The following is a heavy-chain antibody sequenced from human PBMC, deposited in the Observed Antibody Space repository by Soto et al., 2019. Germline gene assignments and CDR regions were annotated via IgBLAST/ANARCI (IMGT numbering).Heavy chain of an antibody. V-gene: IGHV3-23*01. CDR3: AKDRLAGNFDY. CDR1: GFTFNNYA. CDR2: ISATGGST. J-gene: IGHJ4*02. Sequence: PGGSLRLSCAASGFTFNNYAVNWVRQAPGKGLEWVATISATGGSTYYADSVKGRFTISRDNSKNTLYLQMNGLRVEDTAVYYCAKDRLAGNFDYWGQGTHVTVSS.